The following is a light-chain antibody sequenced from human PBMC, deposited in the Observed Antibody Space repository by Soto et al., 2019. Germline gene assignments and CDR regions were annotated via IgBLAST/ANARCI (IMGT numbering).Light chain of an antibody. CDR3: SSYTSSSTPYV. CDR2: DVT. CDR1: SSDVGGYNY. Sequence: LTQPASVSGSPGQSITISCTGTSSDVGGYNYVSWYQQHPVKAPKLMIYDVTKRPAGFSDRFSGSKSGNTASLTISGLQAEDDADYYCSSYTSSSTPYVFGTGTKVTVL. J-gene: IGLJ1*01. V-gene: IGLV2-14*01.